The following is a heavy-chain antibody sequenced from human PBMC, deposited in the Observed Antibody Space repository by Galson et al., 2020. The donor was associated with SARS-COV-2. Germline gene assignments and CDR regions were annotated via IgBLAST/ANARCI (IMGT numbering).Heavy chain of an antibody. CDR3: ARALYYYDSSGYPHLDAFDI. CDR1: GGSISSSSYY. D-gene: IGHD3-22*01. CDR2: IYYSGST. Sequence: SETLSLTCTVSGGSISSSSYYWGWIRQPPGKGLEWIGSIYYSGSTSYNPSLKSRVTITVDTSKNQFSLKLSSVTAADTAVYYCARALYYYDSSGYPHLDAFDIWGQGTMVTVSS. V-gene: IGHV4-39*01. J-gene: IGHJ3*02.